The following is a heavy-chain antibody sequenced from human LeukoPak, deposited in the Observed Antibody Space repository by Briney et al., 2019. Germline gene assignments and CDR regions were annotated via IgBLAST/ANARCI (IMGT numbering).Heavy chain of an antibody. Sequence: NPPETLSLTCAVYGGSFSGYYWSWIRQPPGKGLEWIGEINHSGSTNYNPSLKSRVTISVDTSKNQFSLKLSSVTAADTAVYYCARGRRGSGSYYKYYFDYWGQGTLVTVSS. D-gene: IGHD3-10*01. J-gene: IGHJ4*02. CDR2: INHSGST. V-gene: IGHV4-34*01. CDR1: GGSFSGYY. CDR3: ARGRRGSGSYYKYYFDY.